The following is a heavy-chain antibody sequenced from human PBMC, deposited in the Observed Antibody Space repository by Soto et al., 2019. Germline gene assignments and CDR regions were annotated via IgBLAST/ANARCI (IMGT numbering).Heavy chain of an antibody. CDR2: LSGSGGTT. D-gene: IGHD3-10*01. CDR1: GVTFSNYA. Sequence: EVLLLESGGDLVQPGGSVRLSCTVSGVTFSNYAMNWVRQAPGKGLEWVSSLSGSGGTTYYADSVKGRFIISRDNSKNTLYLLMNSLRAEDTALYYCAKQRADYGSGADTFYFDSWGQGALVTVSS. J-gene: IGHJ4*02. CDR3: AKQRADYGSGADTFYFDS. V-gene: IGHV3-23*01.